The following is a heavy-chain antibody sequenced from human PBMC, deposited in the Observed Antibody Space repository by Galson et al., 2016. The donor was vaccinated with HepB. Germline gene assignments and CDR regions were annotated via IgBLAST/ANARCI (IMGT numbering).Heavy chain of an antibody. Sequence: SLRLSCAGSGFAFSNSGINWVRRAPGKGLQWISYISTTVRTINYADSVVGRFTISRDNAKNSVYLQMNSLRDDDTAVYYCARELVRSAFDLWGQGTMVTVSS. J-gene: IGHJ3*01. CDR3: ARELVRSAFDL. CDR2: ISTTVRTI. CDR1: GFAFSNSG. D-gene: IGHD2-21*01. V-gene: IGHV3-48*02.